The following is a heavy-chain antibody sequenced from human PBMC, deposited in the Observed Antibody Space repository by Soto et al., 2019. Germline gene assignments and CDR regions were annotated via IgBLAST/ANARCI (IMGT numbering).Heavy chain of an antibody. V-gene: IGHV4-59*01. Sequence: PSETLSLTCTVLGGSISSYYWSWIRQPPGKGLEWIGYIYYSGSTNYNPSLKSRVTISVDTSKNQFSLKLSSVTAADTAVYYCARGDDYYGSGVEGVAFDIWGQGTMVTVSS. D-gene: IGHD3-10*01. CDR2: IYYSGST. CDR1: GGSISSYY. CDR3: ARGDDYYGSGVEGVAFDI. J-gene: IGHJ3*02.